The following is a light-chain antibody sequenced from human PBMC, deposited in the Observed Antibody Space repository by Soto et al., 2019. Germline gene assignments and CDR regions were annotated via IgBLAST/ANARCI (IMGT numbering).Light chain of an antibody. Sequence: QSALTQPASVSGSPGQSIAISCTGTSSDVGGYNYVSWYQQHPGKAPKLIIYDVTNRPSGVSNRFSGSKSGNTASLNISGLQAEDEADYYCSSYTSSSTYVFGTGTKVTVL. CDR2: DVT. CDR1: SSDVGGYNY. CDR3: SSYTSSSTYV. J-gene: IGLJ1*01. V-gene: IGLV2-14*01.